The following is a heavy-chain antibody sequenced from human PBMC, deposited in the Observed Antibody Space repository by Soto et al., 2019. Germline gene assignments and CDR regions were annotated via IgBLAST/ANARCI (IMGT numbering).Heavy chain of an antibody. CDR1: GDSITTNKYY. V-gene: IGHV4-61*01. Sequence: QVQLQESGPGLVKPSETLSLTCTVSGDSITTNKYYWTWLRQTPGRGLEWLGYIYFSGSTNYNPSHESRVTISLPASRTQFSLRLTSMTAADTAVYYFARAHLVGYGYEPFDSWGQGILVTVSS. J-gene: IGHJ4*02. CDR3: ARAHLVGYGYEPFDS. CDR2: IYFSGST. D-gene: IGHD5-12*01.